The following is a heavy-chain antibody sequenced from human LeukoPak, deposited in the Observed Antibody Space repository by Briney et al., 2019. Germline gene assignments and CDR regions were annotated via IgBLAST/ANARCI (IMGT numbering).Heavy chain of an antibody. V-gene: IGHV3-30-3*01. CDR2: KSYDGSNK. CDR1: GFTFSSYA. J-gene: IGHJ5*02. CDR3: ARETYSSGWGDWFDP. Sequence: GGSLRLSCAASGFTFSSYAMHWVRQTPGKGLEWVAVKSYDGSNKYYADSVKGRFTISRDNSKNTLYLQMNSLRAEDTAVYYCARETYSSGWGDWFDPWGQGTLVTVSS. D-gene: IGHD6-19*01.